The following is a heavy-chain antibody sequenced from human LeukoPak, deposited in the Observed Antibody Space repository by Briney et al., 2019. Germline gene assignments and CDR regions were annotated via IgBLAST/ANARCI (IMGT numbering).Heavy chain of an antibody. CDR2: INHSGST. V-gene: IGHV4-34*01. D-gene: IGHD3-9*01. J-gene: IGHJ3*02. CDR3: ARTGSLLRYFDWLSELNNDAFDI. Sequence: PSESLSLTCAVYGGSFSGYYWSWVRQPPGKGLEWIGEINHSGSTNYNPSLNSRVTISVDTSQNRYSLELSSVTAADTAVYYCARTGSLLRYFDWLSELNNDAFDIWGQGTMVTVSS. CDR1: GGSFSGYY.